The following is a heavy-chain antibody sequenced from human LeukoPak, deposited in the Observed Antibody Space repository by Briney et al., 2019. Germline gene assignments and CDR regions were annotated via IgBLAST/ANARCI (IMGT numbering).Heavy chain of an antibody. D-gene: IGHD1-26*01. CDR1: GGTFSSCA. Sequence: GSSVKVSCKASGGTFSSCAISWVRQAPGQGLEWMGRIIPILGIANYAQKFQGRVTITADKSTSTAYMELSSLRSDDTAMYYCTRALGSDYWGQGTLVTVSS. CDR3: TRALGSDY. CDR2: IIPILGIA. V-gene: IGHV1-69*04. J-gene: IGHJ4*02.